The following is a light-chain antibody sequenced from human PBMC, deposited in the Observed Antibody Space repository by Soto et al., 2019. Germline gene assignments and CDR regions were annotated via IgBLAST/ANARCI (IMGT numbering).Light chain of an antibody. J-gene: IGKJ2*01. CDR1: QNVGTY. CDR2: DAS. Sequence: EIVLTQSPDTLSLSPGERATLSCRASQNVGTYLTWFQQKPGQAPRRLIYDASTRVSGVPARVSGSGSGTDFTLTISSLEPEDFAVYYCQQCSKWPMYTFGQGTKLEIK. CDR3: QQCSKWPMYT. V-gene: IGKV3-11*01.